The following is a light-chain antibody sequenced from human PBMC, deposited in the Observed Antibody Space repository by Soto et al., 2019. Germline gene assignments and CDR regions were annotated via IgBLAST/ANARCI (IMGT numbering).Light chain of an antibody. CDR2: GAS. V-gene: IGKV1-39*01. CDR1: QGISVF. Sequence: DIQMTQSPSSLSASLGDRVTITCRASQGISVFLSWFQQRPGTPPQLLIYGASNLKSGAPSRFSGSGSGTDFTLTISSVEPEDVATYYCQQSDSFPYTFGQGTKVDIK. J-gene: IGKJ2*01. CDR3: QQSDSFPYT.